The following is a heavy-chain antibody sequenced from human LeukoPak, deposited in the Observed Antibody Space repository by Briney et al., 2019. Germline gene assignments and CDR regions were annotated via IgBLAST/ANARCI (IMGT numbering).Heavy chain of an antibody. Sequence: GASVKVSCKASGYTFTGYYMHWVRQAPGQGLEWMGWINPNSGGTNYAQKFQGRVTMTRDTSISTAYMELSRLRSDDTAVYYCAREDSSRITMVRGVKFTLDYWGQGTLVTVSS. CDR2: INPNSGGT. V-gene: IGHV1-2*02. CDR1: GYTFTGYY. J-gene: IGHJ4*02. CDR3: AREDSSRITMVRGVKFTLDY. D-gene: IGHD3-10*01.